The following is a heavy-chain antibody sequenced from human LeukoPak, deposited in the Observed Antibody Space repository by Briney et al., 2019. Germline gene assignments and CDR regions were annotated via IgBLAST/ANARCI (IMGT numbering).Heavy chain of an antibody. CDR1: GFTFISYA. CDR2: ISGSGGTT. Sequence: GGSLRLSCAASGFTFISYAMSWVRQAPGKGLEWVSGISGSGGTTYYADSVKGRFTISRDNSKNTLYLQMNSLRAEDTAVYYYAKDIVVVPAAIWGAFHIWGQGTMVTVSS. J-gene: IGHJ3*02. D-gene: IGHD2-2*02. V-gene: IGHV3-23*01. CDR3: AKDIVVVPAAIWGAFHI.